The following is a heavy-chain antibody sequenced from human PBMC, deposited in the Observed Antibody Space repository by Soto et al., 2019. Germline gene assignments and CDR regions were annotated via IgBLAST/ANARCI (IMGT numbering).Heavy chain of an antibody. Sequence: ASVKVSCKASGYTFTSYGISWVRQAPGQGLEWMGWISAYNGNTNYAQKLQGRVTMTTDTSTSTAYMELRSLRSDDTAVYDCARDGVRYCTNGVCYYFQHWGQGTLVTVSS. J-gene: IGHJ1*01. D-gene: IGHD2-8*01. CDR2: ISAYNGNT. CDR3: ARDGVRYCTNGVCYYFQH. V-gene: IGHV1-18*01. CDR1: GYTFTSYG.